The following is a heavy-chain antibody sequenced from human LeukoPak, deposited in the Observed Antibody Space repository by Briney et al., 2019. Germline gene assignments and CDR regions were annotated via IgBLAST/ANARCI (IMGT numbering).Heavy chain of an antibody. CDR1: GGSISSYY. Sequence: SETVSLTCTVSGGSISSYYWSWIRQPPGKGLEWIGYIYYSGSTNYNPSLKSRVTISVDTSKNQFSLKLSSVTAADTAVYYCARAHVDILTGYDYWGQGTLVTVSS. J-gene: IGHJ4*02. CDR3: ARAHVDILTGYDY. CDR2: IYYSGST. V-gene: IGHV4-59*01. D-gene: IGHD3-9*01.